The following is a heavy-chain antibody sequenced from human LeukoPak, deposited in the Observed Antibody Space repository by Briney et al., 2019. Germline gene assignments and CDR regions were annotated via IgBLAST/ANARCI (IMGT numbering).Heavy chain of an antibody. D-gene: IGHD5-24*01. Sequence: GGSLRLSCAASGFTFDYYAMHWVRQAPGKGLEWVSGISWNSGSIGYADSVKGRFTISRDNDKNSLYLPMNSVRAEDTALYYCGKYLRFMGGMATITGYFDYWGQGTLLSVS. CDR2: ISWNSGSI. CDR1: GFTFDYYA. CDR3: GKYLRFMGGMATITGYFDY. J-gene: IGHJ4*02. V-gene: IGHV3-9*01.